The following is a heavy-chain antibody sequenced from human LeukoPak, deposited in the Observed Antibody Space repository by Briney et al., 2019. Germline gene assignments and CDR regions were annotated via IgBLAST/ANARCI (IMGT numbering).Heavy chain of an antibody. V-gene: IGHV4-39*07. D-gene: IGHD2-2*01. CDR2: FYYTATT. J-gene: IGHJ2*01. CDR1: DVSINSNAYY. Sequence: SETLSLTCAVSDVSINSNAYYWGWIHQPPGKGLEWIASFYYTATTYYNPSLRRRVNISIDPSKNQFSLKLMSVTAADTAVYYCVRSAPTLGYCSTSSCSYWSFDLWGRGTLVTVAS. CDR3: VRSAPTLGYCSTSSCSYWSFDL.